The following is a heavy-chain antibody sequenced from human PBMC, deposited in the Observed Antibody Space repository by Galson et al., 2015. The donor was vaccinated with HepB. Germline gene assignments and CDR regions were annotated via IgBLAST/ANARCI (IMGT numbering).Heavy chain of an antibody. D-gene: IGHD3-22*01. CDR3: ARGCWFSCGTSLNYYDSSSTDIPY. V-gene: IGHV3-48*01. CDR2: ISSSSSTI. J-gene: IGHJ4*02. Sequence: SLRLSCAASGFTFSSYSMNWVRQAPGKGLEWVSYISSSSSTIYYADSVKGRFTISRDNAKNSLYLQMNSLRAEDTAVYYCARGCWFSCGTSLNYYDSSSTDIPYWGQGTLVTVSS. CDR1: GFTFSSYS.